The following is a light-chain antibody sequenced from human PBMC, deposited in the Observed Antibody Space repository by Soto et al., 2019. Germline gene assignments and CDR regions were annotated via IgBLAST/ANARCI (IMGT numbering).Light chain of an antibody. CDR1: QSISKY. J-gene: IGKJ3*01. CDR2: VAS. CDR3: QQSFTTPFT. Sequence: DIQMTQSPSSLSTSVGDKVTITCRASQSISKYLNWYQQKPGKAPKLLISVASSLQSEVPSRFSGDGSETDFILSISSLQPEDSATYYCQQSFTTPFTFGPGTKVDVK. V-gene: IGKV1-39*01.